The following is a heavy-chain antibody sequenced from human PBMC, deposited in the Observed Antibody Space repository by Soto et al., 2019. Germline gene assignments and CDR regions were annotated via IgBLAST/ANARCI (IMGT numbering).Heavy chain of an antibody. D-gene: IGHD3-22*01. CDR2: VYYTAST. CDR3: ARGRTVRNYADDSSDYFYFFDY. Sequence: PSETLSRTCTVSSDSLSTFYWGWMRQSPGKELAWLGYVYYTASTTYNPSLKSRVTISVDRSKNQFSLKLTSANAADTAVYYCARGRTVRNYADDSSDYFYFFDYWGQGTQVTVSS. J-gene: IGHJ4*02. V-gene: IGHV4-59*01. CDR1: SDSLSTFY.